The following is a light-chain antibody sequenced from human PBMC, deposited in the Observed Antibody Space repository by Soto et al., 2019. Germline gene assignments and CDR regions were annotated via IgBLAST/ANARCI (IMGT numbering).Light chain of an antibody. Sequence: QTVVTQEPSFSVSPGRTVTLTCGLSSGSVSTSYYPSWYQQTPGQAPRTLIYNTNTRSSGVPDRFSGSKSGTSASLAIGGLQSEDEADYYCAAWDDSLNGVVFGGGTKVTVL. V-gene: IGLV8-61*01. CDR3: AAWDDSLNGVV. J-gene: IGLJ2*01. CDR2: NTN. CDR1: SGSVSTSYY.